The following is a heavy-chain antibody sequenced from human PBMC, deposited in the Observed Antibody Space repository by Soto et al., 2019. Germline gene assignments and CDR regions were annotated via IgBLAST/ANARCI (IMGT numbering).Heavy chain of an antibody. Sequence: ASVKVSCKASGYTFTGYYMHWVRQAPGQGLEWMGWINPNSGGTNYAQKFQGWVTMTRDTSISTAYMELSRLRSDDTAVYYCARGKRFESSGLSHNWFDPWGQGTLVTVSS. CDR2: INPNSGGT. CDR3: ARGKRFESSGLSHNWFDP. V-gene: IGHV1-2*04. CDR1: GYTFTGYY. D-gene: IGHD3-22*01. J-gene: IGHJ5*02.